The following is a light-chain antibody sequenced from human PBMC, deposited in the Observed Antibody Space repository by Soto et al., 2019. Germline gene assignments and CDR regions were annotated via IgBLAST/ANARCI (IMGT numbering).Light chain of an antibody. CDR1: SSKIGAGYD. CDR2: NNN. Sequence: QSVLTQPPPVSGAPGQRGTISCTGGSSKIGAGYDVHWYQQLAGTAPKLLIYNNNNRPSGVPDRFSGSKSGTSASLAITGLQAEDEADYYCQSYHSSLRGLYVFGTGTKVTVL. J-gene: IGLJ1*01. V-gene: IGLV1-40*01. CDR3: QSYHSSLRGLYV.